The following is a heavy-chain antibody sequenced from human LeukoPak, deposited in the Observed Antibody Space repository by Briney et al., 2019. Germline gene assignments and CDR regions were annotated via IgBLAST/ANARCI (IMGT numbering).Heavy chain of an antibody. V-gene: IGHV3-30*04. Sequence: GGSLRLSCAASGFTFSSYAMHWVRQAPGKGLEWVAVISYDGSNKYYADSVKGRFTISRDNSRNTLYLQMNSLRAEDTAVYYCARDSSHPTGYYYYGMDVWGQGTTVTVAS. D-gene: IGHD3-10*01. J-gene: IGHJ6*02. CDR1: GFTFSSYA. CDR2: ISYDGSNK. CDR3: ARDSSHPTGYYYYGMDV.